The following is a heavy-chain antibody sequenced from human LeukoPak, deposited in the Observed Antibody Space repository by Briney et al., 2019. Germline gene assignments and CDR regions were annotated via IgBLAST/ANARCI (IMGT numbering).Heavy chain of an antibody. CDR2: INPSGGST. V-gene: IGHV1-46*01. CDR3: ARDYYSSGWETAFDY. D-gene: IGHD6-19*01. J-gene: IGHJ4*02. Sequence: ASVKVSCKASGYTFTSYYMHWVRQAPGQGLEWMGIINPSGGSTSYAQKFQGRVTMTRDMSTSTVYMELSRLRSDDTAVYYCARDYYSSGWETAFDYWGQGTLVTVSS. CDR1: GYTFTSYY.